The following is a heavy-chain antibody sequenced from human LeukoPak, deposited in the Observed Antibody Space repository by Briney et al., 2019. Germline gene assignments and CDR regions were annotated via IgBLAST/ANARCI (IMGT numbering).Heavy chain of an antibody. V-gene: IGHV3-74*01. J-gene: IGHJ3*02. CDR1: GFTFISHW. D-gene: IGHD2-15*01. CDR2: INSDGYSI. CDR3: ARATSKGGLDI. Sequence: GGSLTLSCPASGFTFISHWMHWVRQAPGRGLLWVSRINSDGYSISYADSVKGRFIISRDNAKNTLYLQMNSLRAEDTAVYYCARATSKGGLDIWGQGTVVTISS.